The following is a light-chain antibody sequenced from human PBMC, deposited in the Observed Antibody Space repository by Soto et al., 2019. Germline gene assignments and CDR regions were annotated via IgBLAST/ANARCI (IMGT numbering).Light chain of an antibody. CDR2: HAS. Sequence: EIVMTQSPATLSVSPGERATLSCRASQSVYSTLAWYQQKPGQAPSLLIYHASTRATGIPARFSGSGSGTVFTLTISSLQSEDFAVYYCQQYNKWPLTFGGGTKLEIK. J-gene: IGKJ4*01. V-gene: IGKV3-15*01. CDR1: QSVYST. CDR3: QQYNKWPLT.